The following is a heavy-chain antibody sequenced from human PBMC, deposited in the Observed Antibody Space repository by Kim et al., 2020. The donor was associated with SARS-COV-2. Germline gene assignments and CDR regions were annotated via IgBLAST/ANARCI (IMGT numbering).Heavy chain of an antibody. J-gene: IGHJ4*01. CDR2: IDNSGGGT. CDR1: GFTFRSYT. CDR3: AKATQAYSGYVDF. D-gene: IGHD5-12*01. Sequence: GGSLRLSCAASGFTFRSYTMSWVRQAPGKGLEWVSAIDNSGGGTYYADSVKGRFTISRDNSKNILYLQMNSLRVEDTAIYYCAKATQAYSGYVDFWGQGTLVTVSS. V-gene: IGHV3-23*05.